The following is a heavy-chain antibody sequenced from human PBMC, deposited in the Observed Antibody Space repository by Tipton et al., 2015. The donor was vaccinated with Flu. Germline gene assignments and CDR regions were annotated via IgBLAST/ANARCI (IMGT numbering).Heavy chain of an antibody. D-gene: IGHD6-13*01. V-gene: IGHV4-34*01. J-gene: IGHJ4*02. CDR2: INHSGST. CDR1: GGSFSGYY. Sequence: TLSLTCAVYGGSFSGYYWSWIRQPPGKGLEWIGEINHSGSTNYNPSLKSRVTISVDTSKNQFSLKLSSVTAADTAVYYCARDRSIAAAGTGYFDYWGQGTLVTVSS. CDR3: ARDRSIAAAGTGYFDY.